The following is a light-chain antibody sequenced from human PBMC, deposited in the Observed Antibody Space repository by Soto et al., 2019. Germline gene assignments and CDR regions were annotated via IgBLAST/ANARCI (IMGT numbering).Light chain of an antibody. J-gene: IGKJ2*01. CDR1: QSIGTY. Sequence: DAQMTQSPSSLSASVGDSVTITCMASQSIGTYLDWYQHKPVKAPKLLIYAASSLQSGIPSRFSGSGSGTDFTHTIRSLPAEDFATDYCQESHSTFGQGTKL. CDR3: QESHST. CDR2: AAS. V-gene: IGKV1-39*01.